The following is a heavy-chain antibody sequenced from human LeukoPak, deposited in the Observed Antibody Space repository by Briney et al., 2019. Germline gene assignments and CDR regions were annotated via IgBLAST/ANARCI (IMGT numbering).Heavy chain of an antibody. CDR1: GFTFSSYS. J-gene: IGHJ4*02. D-gene: IGHD5-12*01. V-gene: IGHV3-21*01. CDR3: VRDLRYSGYGGDY. CDR2: ISSSSSYI. Sequence: GGSLRLSCAASGFTFSSYSMNWVRQAPGKGLEWVSSISSSSSYIYYADSVRGRFTISRDNAKNSLYLQMNRLRAEDTAVYYCVRDLRYSGYGGDYWGQGTLVTVSS.